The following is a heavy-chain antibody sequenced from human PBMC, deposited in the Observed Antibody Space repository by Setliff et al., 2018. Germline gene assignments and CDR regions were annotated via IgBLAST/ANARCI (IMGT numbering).Heavy chain of an antibody. V-gene: IGHV3-23*01. Sequence: ETLSLTCAVYGGSFSGYYWSWIRQPPGKGLEWVSTISSGSTYYADSVKGRFIISRDNSENTLYLQMNSLRAEDTAIYYCLKGGWGATFHSWGQGTLVTVSS. CDR2: ISSGST. CDR1: GGSFSGYY. J-gene: IGHJ5*01. CDR3: LKGGWGATFHS. D-gene: IGHD1-26*01.